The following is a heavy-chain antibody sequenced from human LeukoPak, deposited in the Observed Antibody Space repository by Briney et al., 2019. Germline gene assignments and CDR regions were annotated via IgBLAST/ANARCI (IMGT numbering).Heavy chain of an antibody. CDR2: INSDGSST. D-gene: IGHD3-22*01. Sequence: GGSLRLSCAASGFTFSSYWMHWVRQAPGKGLVWVSRINSDGSSTSYADSVKGRFTISRDNSKNTLYLQMGSLRAEDMAVYYCARGPPYSGDSSGYYYGYFQHWGQGTLVTVSS. V-gene: IGHV3-74*01. CDR1: GFTFSSYW. J-gene: IGHJ1*01. CDR3: ARGPPYSGDSSGYYYGYFQH.